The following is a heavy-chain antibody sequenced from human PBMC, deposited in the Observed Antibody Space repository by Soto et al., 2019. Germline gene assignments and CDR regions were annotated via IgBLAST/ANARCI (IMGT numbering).Heavy chain of an antibody. CDR2: INPSGGST. D-gene: IGHD6-19*01. CDR1: GYTFTSYY. CDR3: ARDSLQWLVV. V-gene: IGHV1-46*01. Sequence: QVQLVQSGAEVKKPGASVKVSCKASGYTFTSYYMHWVRQAPGQGLEWMGIINPSGGSTSYAQKFQGRVTMTRDTSTSRVYMELSSLRSEETAVYYCARDSLQWLVVWGQGTTVTVSS. J-gene: IGHJ6*02.